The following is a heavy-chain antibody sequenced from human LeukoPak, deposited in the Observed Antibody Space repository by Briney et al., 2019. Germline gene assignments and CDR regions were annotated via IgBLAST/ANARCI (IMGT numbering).Heavy chain of an antibody. V-gene: IGHV3-23*01. Sequence: GGSLRLSCAASGFTFSNYAMNWVREAPGRGLEWVSAISGSGGSTYYADSVKGRFPISRDNSKNTLYLQMHSLRAEDTAVYYCAKDLAGSGSYSFDYWGQGTLVTVSS. J-gene: IGHJ4*02. CDR2: ISGSGGST. CDR1: GFTFSNYA. CDR3: AKDLAGSGSYSFDY. D-gene: IGHD1-26*01.